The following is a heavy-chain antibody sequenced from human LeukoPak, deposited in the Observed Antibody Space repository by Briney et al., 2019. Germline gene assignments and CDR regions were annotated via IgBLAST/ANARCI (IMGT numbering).Heavy chain of an antibody. D-gene: IGHD6-13*01. V-gene: IGHV1-2*02. Sequence: ASVKVSCKASGYTFTGYYMHWVRQAPGQGLEWMGWINPNSGGTNYAQKFQGRVTMTRDTSISTAYMELSRLRSDDTAVYYCAREVNGSSFFRVWGQGTLVTVSS. CDR3: AREVNGSSFFRV. CDR2: INPNSGGT. CDR1: GYTFTGYY. J-gene: IGHJ4*02.